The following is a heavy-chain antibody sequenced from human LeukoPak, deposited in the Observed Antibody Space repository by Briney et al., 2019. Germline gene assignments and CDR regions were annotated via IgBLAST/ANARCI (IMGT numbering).Heavy chain of an antibody. J-gene: IGHJ4*02. D-gene: IGHD3-22*01. CDR1: GYTFTSYY. CDR2: INPSGGST. Sequence: GASVKVSCKASGYTFTSYYMHWVRQAPGQGLEWMGIINPSGGSTSYAQKFQGRITMTRDTSTSTVYMKLSSLRSEDTAVYYCARDRGRGSYYYDSSGYQYWGQGTAVTVFS. V-gene: IGHV1-46*01. CDR3: ARDRGRGSYYYDSSGYQY.